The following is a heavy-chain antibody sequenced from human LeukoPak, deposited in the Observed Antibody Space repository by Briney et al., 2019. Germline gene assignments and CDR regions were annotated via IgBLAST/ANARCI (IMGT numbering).Heavy chain of an antibody. CDR2: ISTSGGST. CDR3: AKEPYSGSQLLDY. V-gene: IGHV3-23*01. J-gene: IGHJ4*02. CDR1: GFTFSSHA. Sequence: GGSLRLSCAASGFTFSSHAISWVRQAPGKGLEWVSAISTSGGSTYYADSVKGRFTISRDNSKNTLYLQMNSLRAEDTAVYYRAKEPYSGSQLLDYWGQGTLVTVSS. D-gene: IGHD1-26*01.